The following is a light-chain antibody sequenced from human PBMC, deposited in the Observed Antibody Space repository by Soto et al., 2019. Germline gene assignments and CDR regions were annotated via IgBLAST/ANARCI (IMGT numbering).Light chain of an antibody. Sequence: QSALTQPASVSGSPGQSITISCTRTSSDVGGYNYVSWYQQHPGKAPKLMIYEVSNRPSGVSNRFPGSKSGNTASLTISGLQAEDEADYYCSSYTSSSTLFGTGTKLTVL. CDR2: EVS. J-gene: IGLJ1*01. V-gene: IGLV2-14*01. CDR1: SSDVGGYNY. CDR3: SSYTSSSTL.